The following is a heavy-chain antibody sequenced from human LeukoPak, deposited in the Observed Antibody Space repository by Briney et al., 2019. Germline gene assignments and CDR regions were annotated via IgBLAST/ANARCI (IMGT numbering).Heavy chain of an antibody. D-gene: IGHD6-25*01. V-gene: IGHV3-23*01. CDR2: ISASGGTT. CDR3: AKSRLIALGRPVLDN. J-gene: IGHJ4*02. Sequence: GGSLRLSCAPSGFTFSTYGMSWVRQAPGKGLEWVSGISASGGTTDYIDSVKGRLTISRDNSKNTLYLQMNSLRAEDTAVYYCAKSRLIALGRPVLDNWGQGVLVTVSS. CDR1: GFTFSTYG.